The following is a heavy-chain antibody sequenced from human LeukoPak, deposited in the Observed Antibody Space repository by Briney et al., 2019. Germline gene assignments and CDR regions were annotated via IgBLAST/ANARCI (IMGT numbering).Heavy chain of an antibody. CDR1: GYTFTSYG. V-gene: IGHV1-18*01. J-gene: IGHJ6*03. CDR2: ISACNGNT. Sequence: ASVKVSCKASGYTFTSYGISWVRQAPGQGLEWMGWISACNGNTNYAQKLQGRVTMTTDTSTSTAYMELRSLRSDDTAVYYCARGRRRSSVRGVIRPPYYYMDVWGKGTTVTVSS. D-gene: IGHD3-10*01. CDR3: ARGRRRSSVRGVIRPPYYYMDV.